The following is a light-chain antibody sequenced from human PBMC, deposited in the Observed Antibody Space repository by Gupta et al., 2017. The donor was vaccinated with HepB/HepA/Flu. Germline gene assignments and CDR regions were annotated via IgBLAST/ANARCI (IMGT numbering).Light chain of an antibody. CDR1: NLGSKS. J-gene: IGLJ2*01. V-gene: IGLV3-21*04. CDR2: YDS. CDR3: QVWDSSSDYVV. Sequence: YVLTQPPSVSVAPGKTARIPCGGNNLGSKSVHWYQQKPGQAPVLVIYYDSDRPSGIPERFSGSNSGNTATLTISRVEAGDEADYYCQVWDSSSDYVVFGGGTKLTVL.